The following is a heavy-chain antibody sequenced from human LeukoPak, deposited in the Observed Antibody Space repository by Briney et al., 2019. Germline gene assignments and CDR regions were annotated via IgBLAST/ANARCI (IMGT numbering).Heavy chain of an antibody. CDR3: AIDYDSNGYYYLGNTDY. J-gene: IGHJ4*02. V-gene: IGHV3-23*01. Sequence: GGSLRLSCVASGFTFKTYAMNCVRQAPGKGLQRVSLINGSGRTTYYADSVKGRFTISRDNSKNTLYLQMNSLRAEDTAVYYCAIDYDSNGYYYLGNTDYWGQGTLVTVSS. CDR1: GFTFKTYA. CDR2: INGSGRTT. D-gene: IGHD3-22*01.